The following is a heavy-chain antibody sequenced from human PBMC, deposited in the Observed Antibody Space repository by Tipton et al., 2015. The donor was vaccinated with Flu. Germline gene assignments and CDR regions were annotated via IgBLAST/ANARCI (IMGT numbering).Heavy chain of an antibody. CDR1: GGSVSSSDFY. Sequence: TLSLTCTVSGGSVSSSDFYWGWVRQPPGKAPEWIGSIFHSGTTYYDLSLQSRVTISLDTSKNQFSLKMKSVTVADTAVYYCTRQVEAATRSSSWGQGTLVTVSS. V-gene: IGHV4-39*07. CDR2: IFHSGTT. CDR3: TRQVEAATRSSS. J-gene: IGHJ4*02. D-gene: IGHD2-15*01.